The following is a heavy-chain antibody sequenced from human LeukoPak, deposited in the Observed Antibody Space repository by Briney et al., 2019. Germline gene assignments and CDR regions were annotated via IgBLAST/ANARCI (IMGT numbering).Heavy chain of an antibody. CDR1: GFTFSSYG. Sequence: GGSLRLSCAASGFTFSSYGMHWVRQAPGKGLEWVSVIYSGGSTYYADSVKGRFTISRDNSKNTLYLQMNSLRAEDTAVYYCASQPEYYDSSGSWGQGTLVTVSS. J-gene: IGHJ4*02. CDR2: IYSGGST. CDR3: ASQPEYYDSSGS. V-gene: IGHV3-NL1*01. D-gene: IGHD3-22*01.